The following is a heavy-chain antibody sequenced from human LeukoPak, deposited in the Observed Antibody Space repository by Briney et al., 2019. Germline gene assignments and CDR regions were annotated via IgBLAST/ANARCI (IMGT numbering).Heavy chain of an antibody. CDR1: GFTFDDYA. J-gene: IGHJ3*02. D-gene: IGHD1-1*01. CDR2: ISWNSGSI. CDR3: AKDLGTFDAFDI. Sequence: PGRSLRLSCAASGFTFDDYAMHWVRQAPGKGLEWVSGISWNSGSIGYADSVKGRFTISRDNAKNSLYLQMISLRAEDTALYYCAKDLGTFDAFDIWGQGTMVTVSS. V-gene: IGHV3-9*01.